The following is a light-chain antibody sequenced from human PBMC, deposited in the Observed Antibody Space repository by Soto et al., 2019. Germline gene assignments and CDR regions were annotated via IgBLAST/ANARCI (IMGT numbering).Light chain of an antibody. CDR3: QQRSNWPPT. Sequence: EIVLTQSPATLSLSPGERATLSCRASQSVSSYLAWYQQKPGQAPRLLIYDASNRAPGIPARFSGSGSGTDFTLTLSSLLPDDFALYYCQQRSNWPPTFGQGTKVEI. CDR1: QSVSSY. CDR2: DAS. V-gene: IGKV3-11*01. J-gene: IGKJ1*01.